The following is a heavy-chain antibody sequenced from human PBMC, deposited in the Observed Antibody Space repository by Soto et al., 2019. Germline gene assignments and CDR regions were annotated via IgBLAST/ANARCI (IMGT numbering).Heavy chain of an antibody. CDR2: INPSGGST. CDR3: ARDPGGIAARRALMDV. D-gene: IGHD6-6*01. V-gene: IGHV1-46*01. J-gene: IGHJ6*02. Sequence: ASVKVSCKASGYTFTSYYMHWVRQAPGQGLEWMGIINPSGGSTSYAQKFQGRVTMTRDTSTSTVYMELSSLRSEDTAVYYCARDPGGIAARRALMDVWGQGTTVTVS. CDR1: GYTFTSYY.